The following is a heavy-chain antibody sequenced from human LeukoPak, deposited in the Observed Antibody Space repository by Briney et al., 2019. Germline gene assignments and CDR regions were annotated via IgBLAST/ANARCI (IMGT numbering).Heavy chain of an antibody. J-gene: IGHJ5*02. CDR2: INPNSGDT. CDR1: GYTFTADH. CDR3: ARSYYDTRGYFNS. D-gene: IGHD3-22*01. V-gene: IGHV1-2*02. Sequence: ASVKVSCKASGYTFTADHMRWVRQAPGQGLEWMGWINPNSGDTKYAQKFQGRVTMTRDTSLTTAYMELSGLRSDDTAVYYCARSYYDTRGYFNSWGQGTLVTVSS.